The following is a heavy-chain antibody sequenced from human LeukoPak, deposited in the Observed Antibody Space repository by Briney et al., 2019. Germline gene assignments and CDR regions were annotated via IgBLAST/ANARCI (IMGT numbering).Heavy chain of an antibody. D-gene: IGHD1-1*01. V-gene: IGHV4-39*07. CDR3: ARYQTGP. J-gene: IGHJ5*02. CDR2: IYYSGST. Sequence: SETLSLTCTVSGGSISSSSYYWGWIRQPPGKGLEWIVSIYYSGSTYYNPSLKSRVTISVDTSKNQFSLKLSSVTAADTAVYYCARYQTGPWGQGTLVTVSS. CDR1: GGSISSSSYY.